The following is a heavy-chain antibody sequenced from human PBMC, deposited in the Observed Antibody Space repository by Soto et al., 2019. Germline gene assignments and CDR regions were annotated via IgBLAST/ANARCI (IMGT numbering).Heavy chain of an antibody. CDR2: IYYSGST. Sequence: SETLCLTCTVSGGSISSYYWSWIRQPPGKGLEWIGYIYYSGSTNYNPSLKSRVTISVDTSKNQFSLKPSSVTAADTAVYYCARHARYNDYWGQGTLVTVSS. D-gene: IGHD1-20*01. J-gene: IGHJ4*02. CDR3: ARHARYNDY. CDR1: GGSISSYY. V-gene: IGHV4-59*08.